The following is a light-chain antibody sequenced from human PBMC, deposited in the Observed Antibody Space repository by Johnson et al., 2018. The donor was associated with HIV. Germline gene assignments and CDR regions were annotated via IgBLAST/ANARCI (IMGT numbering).Light chain of an antibody. Sequence: QSMLTQPPSVSAAPGQKVTISCSGSSSNIGNNYVSWYQQLPGTAPKLLIYDNNKRPSGIPDRFSGSKSATSATLGITGLQTGDEADYYCGPRDSSLLYGVGTGTKVTVL. J-gene: IGLJ1*01. CDR3: GPRDSSLLYG. CDR1: SSNIGNNY. CDR2: DNN. V-gene: IGLV1-51*01.